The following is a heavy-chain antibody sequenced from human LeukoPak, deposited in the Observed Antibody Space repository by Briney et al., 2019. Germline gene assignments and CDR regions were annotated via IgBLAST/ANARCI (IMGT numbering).Heavy chain of an antibody. CDR1: GGSISSGDYY. CDR3: ARVFDDSSGYYLDY. V-gene: IGHV4-61*08. D-gene: IGHD3-22*01. J-gene: IGHJ4*02. Sequence: SETLSLTCTVSGGSISSGDYYWSWIRQPPGKGLEWIGYIYYSGSTNYNPSLKSRVTISVDASKNQFSLKLSSVTAADTAVYYCARVFDDSSGYYLDYWGQGTLVTVSS. CDR2: IYYSGST.